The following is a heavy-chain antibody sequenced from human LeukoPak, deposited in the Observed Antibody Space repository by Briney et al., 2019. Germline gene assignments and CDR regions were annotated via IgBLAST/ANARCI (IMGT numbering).Heavy chain of an antibody. CDR3: ARNPPNRRYCSGGSCYGGKGLFDY. J-gene: IGHJ4*02. D-gene: IGHD2-15*01. V-gene: IGHV4-34*01. CDR2: INHRGST. CDR1: GGSFSGYY. Sequence: SETLSLTCAVYGGSFSGYYWSWLRQPPGKGLEWIGEINHRGSTNYNPSLKSRVTISVDTSKNQFSLKLSSVTAADTAVYYCARNPPNRRYCSGGSCYGGKGLFDYWGQGTLVTVSS.